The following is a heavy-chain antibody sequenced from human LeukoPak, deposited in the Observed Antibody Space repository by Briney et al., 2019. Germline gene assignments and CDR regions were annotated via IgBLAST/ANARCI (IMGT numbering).Heavy chain of an antibody. V-gene: IGHV4-34*01. CDR1: GASFSGYY. CDR2: INHSGST. Sequence: SETLSLTCAVYGASFSGYYWSWIRQPPGKGLEWIGEINHSGSTNYNPSLKSRVTISVDTSKNQFSLKLSSVTAADTAVYYCARGYLGVLSYWGQGTLVTVSS. J-gene: IGHJ4*02. CDR3: ARGYLGVLSY. D-gene: IGHD3-16*01.